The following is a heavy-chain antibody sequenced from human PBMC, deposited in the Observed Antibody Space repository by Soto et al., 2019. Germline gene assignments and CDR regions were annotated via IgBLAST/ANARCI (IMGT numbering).Heavy chain of an antibody. J-gene: IGHJ5*01. CDR2: ISHDGTDK. D-gene: IGHD6-6*01. CDR3: AKPTSSVTCFDS. V-gene: IGHV3-30*18. Sequence: GGSLRLSCAASGFTFWKFGLHWVRQAPREGLEWVALISHDGTDKYYADSVKGRFTISRDNSKDTLFLHMDNLRPEDTGIYYCAKPTSSVTCFDSWGQGTPVTVSS. CDR1: GFTFWKFG.